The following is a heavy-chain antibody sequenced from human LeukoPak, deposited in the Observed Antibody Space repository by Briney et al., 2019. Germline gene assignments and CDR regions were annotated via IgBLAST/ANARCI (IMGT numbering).Heavy chain of an antibody. CDR3: ARDTQGFDY. Sequence: QAGGSLRLSCAASGFTFSSYSMNWVRQAPGKGLEWVSYISSSSSTIYYADSVKGRFTISRDNAKNSLYLRMNSLRAEDTAVYYCARDTQGFDYWGQGTLVTVSS. V-gene: IGHV3-48*04. CDR2: ISSSSSTI. CDR1: GFTFSSYS. J-gene: IGHJ4*02.